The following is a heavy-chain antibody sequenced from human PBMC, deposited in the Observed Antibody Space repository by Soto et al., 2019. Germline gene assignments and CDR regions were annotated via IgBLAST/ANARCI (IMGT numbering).Heavy chain of an antibody. CDR2: IVVGSGNT. J-gene: IGHJ4*02. CDR1: GFTFTSSA. V-gene: IGHV1-58*01. Sequence: SVKVSCKASGFTFTSSAVQWVRQARGQRLEWIGWIVVGSGNTNYAQKFQERVTITRDMSTSTAYMELSSLRSEDTAVYYCAARYDFWSGFILQPRDYWGQGTLVTVSS. CDR3: AARYDFWSGFILQPRDY. D-gene: IGHD3-3*01.